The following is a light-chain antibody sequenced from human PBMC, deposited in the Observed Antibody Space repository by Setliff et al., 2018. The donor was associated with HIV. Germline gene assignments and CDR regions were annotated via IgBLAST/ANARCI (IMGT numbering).Light chain of an antibody. Sequence: QSVLTQPASVSGSPGQSTTISCTGTSSDVGGYNYVSWYQQHPGKAPKLMIYDVSKRPSGVSNRFSGSKSGNTASLTISGLQAEDEADYYCSSYTSSSTVVFGGGTKVTVL. CDR1: SSDVGGYNY. V-gene: IGLV2-14*01. CDR3: SSYTSSSTVV. J-gene: IGLJ2*01. CDR2: DVS.